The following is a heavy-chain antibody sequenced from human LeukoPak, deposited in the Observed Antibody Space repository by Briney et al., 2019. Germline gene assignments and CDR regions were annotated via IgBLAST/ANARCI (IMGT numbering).Heavy chain of an antibody. CDR1: GFTFSSYA. D-gene: IGHD2-8*02. CDR2: INSNGGST. J-gene: IGHJ4*02. CDR3: ATYRQVLLPFES. V-gene: IGHV3-64*01. Sequence: PGGSLRLSCVASGFTFSSYAMHWVRQTPGKGLEYVSGINSNGGSTHYANSVKGRLTISRDNSKSTLSLQMNSLRAEDTAIYYCATYRQVLLPFESWGQGTLVTVSS.